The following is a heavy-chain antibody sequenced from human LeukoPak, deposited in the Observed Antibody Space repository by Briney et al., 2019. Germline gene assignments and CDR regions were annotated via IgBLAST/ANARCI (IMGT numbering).Heavy chain of an antibody. CDR1: GFTFSSYE. CDR2: ISSSGSTI. D-gene: IGHD3-22*01. Sequence: PGGSLRLSCAASGFTFSSYEMNWVRQAPGKGLEWVSYISSSGSTIYYADSVKGRFTISRDNSKNTLYLQMNSLRAEDTAVYYCAREGTYTSGYDFDYWGQGTLVTVSS. J-gene: IGHJ4*02. V-gene: IGHV3-48*03. CDR3: AREGTYTSGYDFDY.